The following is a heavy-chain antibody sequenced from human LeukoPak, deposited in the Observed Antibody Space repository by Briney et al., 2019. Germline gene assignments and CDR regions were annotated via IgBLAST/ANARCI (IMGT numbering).Heavy chain of an antibody. J-gene: IGHJ6*02. Sequence: GGSLRLSCAASGFTFSSYEMNWVRQAPGKGLEWISYISNSGSTTYNADSVEGRFTISRDNAKNSLFLQMNSLRAEDTAVYYCARGYEFIYYFGMDVWGQGTTVTVSS. CDR3: ARGYEFIYYFGMDV. D-gene: IGHD3-3*01. CDR2: ISNSGSTT. CDR1: GFTFSSYE. V-gene: IGHV3-48*03.